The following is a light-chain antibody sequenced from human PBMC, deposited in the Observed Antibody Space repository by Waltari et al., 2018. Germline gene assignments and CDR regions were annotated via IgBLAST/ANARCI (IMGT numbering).Light chain of an antibody. CDR2: DVK. CDR1: RGDVGGYDY. Sequence: QSVLTQPASVSGSPGQSITLSSTGTRGDVGGYDYVSWYQQQPGKAPKLMIYDVKNRPSGVSNRFSGSKSGDTASLTISGLQAEDEADYYCSSYAVTATLLFGGGTTLTVL. J-gene: IGLJ2*01. CDR3: SSYAVTATLL. V-gene: IGLV2-14*03.